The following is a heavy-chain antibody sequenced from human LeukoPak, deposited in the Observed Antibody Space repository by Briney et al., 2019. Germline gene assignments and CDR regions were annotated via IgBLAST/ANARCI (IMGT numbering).Heavy chain of an antibody. CDR2: IYLGDSDT. J-gene: IGHJ6*03. CDR1: GYTFTSYW. CDR3: VRQWGSDTSGWYYYMDV. Sequence: GESLKISCEGSGYTFTSYWIGWVRQMPGKGLEWMGVIYLGDSDTRYSPSFQGQVTISVDKSSSTAYLQWGSLQASDTAMYYCVRQWGSDTSGWYYYMDVWGKGTAVTVSS. V-gene: IGHV5-51*01. D-gene: IGHD6-13*01.